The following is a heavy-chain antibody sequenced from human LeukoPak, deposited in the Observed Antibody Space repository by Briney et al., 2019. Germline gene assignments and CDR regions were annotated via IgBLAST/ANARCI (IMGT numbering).Heavy chain of an antibody. CDR1: GGSISRGDYY. V-gene: IGHV4-30-4*08. D-gene: IGHD2-15*01. J-gene: IGHJ6*03. CDR2: IYYSGST. Sequence: SQTLSLTCTVSGGSISRGDYYWSWIRQPPGTGLEWLGYIYYSGSTYYNPSLKSRVTISVDTSKNQFSLKLSSVTAADTAVYYCARELRYCSGGSCYDYYYYYYMDVWGKGTTVTVSS. CDR3: ARELRYCSGGSCYDYYYYYYMDV.